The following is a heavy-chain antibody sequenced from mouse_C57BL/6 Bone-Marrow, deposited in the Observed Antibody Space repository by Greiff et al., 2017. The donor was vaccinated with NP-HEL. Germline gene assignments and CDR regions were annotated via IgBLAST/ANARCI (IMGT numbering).Heavy chain of an antibody. V-gene: IGHV1-81*01. J-gene: IGHJ3*01. CDR1: GYTFTSYG. CDR2: IYPSSGNT. CDR3: ARASYYSNVAWFAY. D-gene: IGHD2-5*01. Sequence: QVQLQQSGAELVRPGASVKLSCKASGYTFTSYGISWVKQRPGQGLEWIGEIYPSSGNTYYNEKFKGKATLTVDKSSSTAYMELRSLTSEDSAVYFCARASYYSNVAWFAYWGQGTLVTVSA.